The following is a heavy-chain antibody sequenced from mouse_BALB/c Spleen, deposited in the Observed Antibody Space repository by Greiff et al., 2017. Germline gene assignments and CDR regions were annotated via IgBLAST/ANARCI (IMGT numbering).Heavy chain of an antibody. CDR1: GFTFSSYT. CDR3: ARHEGSRYYYAMDY. CDR2: ISNGGGST. J-gene: IGHJ4*01. V-gene: IGHV5-12-2*01. D-gene: IGHD1-1*01. Sequence: EVQVVESGGGLVQPGGSLKLSCAASGFTFSSYTMSWVRQTPEKRLEWVAYISNGGGSTYYPDTVKGRFTISRDNAKNTLYLQMSSLKSEDTAMYYCARHEGSRYYYAMDYWGQGTSVTVSS.